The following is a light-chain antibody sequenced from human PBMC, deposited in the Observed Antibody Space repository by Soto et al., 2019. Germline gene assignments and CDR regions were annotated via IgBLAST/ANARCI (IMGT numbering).Light chain of an antibody. CDR2: DVR. CDR1: SSDVGGYNY. Sequence: QSALTQPRSVSGSPGQSVTISCTGTSSDVGGYNYVSWYQQHPGKAPKLMISDVRKRPSGVPDRFSGSKSGNTASLTISGLQAEDEADYYCCSYAGSFLKVFGTETKVTVL. J-gene: IGLJ1*01. V-gene: IGLV2-11*01. CDR3: CSYAGSFLKV.